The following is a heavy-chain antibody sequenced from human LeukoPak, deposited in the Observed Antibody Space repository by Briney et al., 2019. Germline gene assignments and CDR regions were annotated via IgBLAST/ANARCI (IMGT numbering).Heavy chain of an antibody. CDR1: GGSFSGYY. V-gene: IGHV4-34*01. D-gene: IGHD2-21*02. CDR3: ARRVVTTSXFDY. J-gene: IGHJ4*02. Sequence: PSETLSLTCAVYGGSFSGYYWSWIRQPPGKGLEWIGEINHSGSTNYNPSLKSRVTISVDTSKNQFSLKLSSVTAADTAVYYCARRVVTTSXFDYWGQGTLVTVSS. CDR2: INHSGST.